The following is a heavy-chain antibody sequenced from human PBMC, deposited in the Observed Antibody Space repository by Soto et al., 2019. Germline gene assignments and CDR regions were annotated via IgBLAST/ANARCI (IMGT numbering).Heavy chain of an antibody. CDR1: GGSISSGDYY. J-gene: IGHJ5*02. V-gene: IGHV4-30-4*01. CDR2: IYYSGST. Sequence: PSETLSLTCTVSGGSISSGDYYWSWIRQPPGKGLEWIGYIYYSGSTYYNPSLKSRVTISVDTSKNQFSLKLSSVTAADTAVYYCARGVVSWGFVLVPAAMIPPQRFDPWGQGTLVSVSS. CDR3: ARGVVSWGFVLVPAAMIPPQRFDP. D-gene: IGHD2-2*01.